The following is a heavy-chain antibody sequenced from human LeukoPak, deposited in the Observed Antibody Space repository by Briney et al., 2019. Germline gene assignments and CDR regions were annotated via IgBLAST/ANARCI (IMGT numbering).Heavy chain of an antibody. CDR3: ARAHYYDSSGLDF. CDR1: GFTFSSYS. J-gene: IGHJ4*02. CDR2: VSGTSDAI. D-gene: IGHD3-22*01. Sequence: GGSLRLSCGASGFTFSSYSMNWVRQAPGKGLEWISYVSGTSDAIYYADSVKGRFTISRDNAKNSLYLQMNSLRAEDTAVCYCARAHYYDSSGLDFWGQGTLVTVSS. V-gene: IGHV3-48*04.